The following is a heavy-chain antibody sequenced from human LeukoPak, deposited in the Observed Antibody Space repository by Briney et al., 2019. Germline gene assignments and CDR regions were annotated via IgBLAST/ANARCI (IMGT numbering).Heavy chain of an antibody. CDR1: GGSFSGYY. J-gene: IGHJ4*02. CDR3: AREARYSGSGGDY. CDR2: INHSGST. Sequence: SETLSLTCALYGGSFSGYYWSWISQPPGKGLAWIGEINHSGSTNYTPSLKSRVTISVDTSKNQFSLKLSSVTAADTAVYYCAREARYSGSGGDYWGQGTLVTVSS. D-gene: IGHD2-15*01. V-gene: IGHV4-34*01.